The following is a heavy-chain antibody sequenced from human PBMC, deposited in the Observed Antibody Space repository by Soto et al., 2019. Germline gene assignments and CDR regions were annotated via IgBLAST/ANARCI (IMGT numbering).Heavy chain of an antibody. J-gene: IGHJ4*02. D-gene: IGHD7-27*01. V-gene: IGHV3-33*01. CDR1: GFTFSNYD. CDR3: AREEKTGEFFY. Sequence: PGGSLRLSCAASGFTFSNYDMHWVRQAPGKGLEWVAVIWSDGSNKYYADSMKGRFTISRDNSKNTLYLQMNSLRAEDTAVYYCAREEKTGEFFYWGQGTLVTVSS. CDR2: IWSDGSNK.